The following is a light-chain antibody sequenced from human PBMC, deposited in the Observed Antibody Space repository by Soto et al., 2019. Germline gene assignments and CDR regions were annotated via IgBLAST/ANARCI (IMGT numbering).Light chain of an antibody. V-gene: IGLV4-69*01. CDR2: VSSDGSH. CDR1: SGHSSYA. Sequence: QSLLTQSPSASASLGASVKLTCTLSSGHSSYAIACHQQQPGKGPRYLMKVSSDGSHKKGDGIPDRFSGSSSGAERFLTISSPQSEDEADYYCQTWGTXIYVVGTGIKVXV. J-gene: IGLJ1*01. CDR3: QTWGTXIYV.